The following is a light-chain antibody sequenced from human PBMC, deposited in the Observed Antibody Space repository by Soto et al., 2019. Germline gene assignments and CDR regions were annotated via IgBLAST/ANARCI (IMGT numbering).Light chain of an antibody. CDR2: SNN. Sequence: QSVLTQPPSVSAAPGQRVTISCSGSSSNIGGNSVSWYQQLPGTAPKLLIYSNNQQPSGVPDRFSGSKSGTSASLAISGLQSEDEADYYCAAWDDSLNGSNYVFGTGTKVTVL. J-gene: IGLJ1*01. V-gene: IGLV1-44*01. CDR3: AAWDDSLNGSNYV. CDR1: SSNIGGNS.